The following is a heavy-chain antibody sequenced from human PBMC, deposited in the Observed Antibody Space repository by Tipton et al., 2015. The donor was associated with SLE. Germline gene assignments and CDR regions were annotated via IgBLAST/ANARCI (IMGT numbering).Heavy chain of an antibody. D-gene: IGHD3-16*01. CDR2: ISSSGSTI. CDR3: ARDRWGYYYMDV. Sequence: SLRLSCAASGFTFSDYYMSWIRQAPGKGLEWVSYISSSGSTIYYADSGKGRFTISRDNAKNSLYLQMNSLRAEDTAVYYCARDRWGYYYMDVWGKGTTVTVSS. J-gene: IGHJ6*03. V-gene: IGHV3-11*04. CDR1: GFTFSDYY.